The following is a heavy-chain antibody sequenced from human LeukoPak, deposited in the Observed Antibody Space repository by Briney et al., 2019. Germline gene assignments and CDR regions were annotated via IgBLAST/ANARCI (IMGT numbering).Heavy chain of an antibody. V-gene: IGHV3-21*01. CDR2: ISSSSSYI. CDR1: GFTLSSYS. Sequence: GGSLRLSCAASGFTLSSYSMNWVRQAPGKGLEWVSCISSSSSYIYYADSVKGRFTISRDNAKKSLYLQMNSLRAEDTAVYYCARVYDPTKFDYWGQGTLVTVSS. CDR3: ARVYDPTKFDY. D-gene: IGHD3-16*01. J-gene: IGHJ4*02.